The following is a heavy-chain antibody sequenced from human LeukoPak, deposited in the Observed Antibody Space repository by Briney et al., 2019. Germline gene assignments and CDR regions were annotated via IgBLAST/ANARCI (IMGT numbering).Heavy chain of an antibody. CDR3: SRENGAFSPFGY. CDR2: VSLSGLT. J-gene: IGHJ4*02. CDR1: GGSISSTNW. Sequence: PSRTLSLTCGVSGGSISSTNWWSWVRQPPGQGLGWIGEVSLSGLTNYNPSLSSRVIMALDTSKNHLSLHLTSVTAADTAVYYCSRENGAFSPFGYWGQGYLVTVLS. D-gene: IGHD2-8*01. V-gene: IGHV4-4*02.